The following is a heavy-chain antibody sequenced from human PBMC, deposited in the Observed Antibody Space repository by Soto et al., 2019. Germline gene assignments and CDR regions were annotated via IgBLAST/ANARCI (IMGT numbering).Heavy chain of an antibody. D-gene: IGHD1-20*01. CDR1: GFTFSSYA. V-gene: IGHV3-64*01. J-gene: IGHJ4*02. CDR3: ARDAPWASAQGMAFDY. CDR2: ISSNGGST. Sequence: EVQLVESGGGLVQPGGSLRLSCAASGFTFSSYAMHWVRQAPGKGLEYVSAISSNGGSTSYANSVKGRFTISRDNSKNTLYLQMGGLRAEDMAVYYCARDAPWASAQGMAFDYWGQGTLVTVSS.